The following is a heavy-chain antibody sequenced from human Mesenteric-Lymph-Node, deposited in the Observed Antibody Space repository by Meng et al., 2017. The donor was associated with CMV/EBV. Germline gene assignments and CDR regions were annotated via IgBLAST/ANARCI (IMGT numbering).Heavy chain of an antibody. D-gene: IGHD3-22*01. J-gene: IGHJ4*02. CDR2: ISYDGSNK. Sequence: GESLKISCAASGFTFSSYAMHWVRQAPGKGLEWVAVISYDGSNKYYADSVKGRFTISRDNSKNTLYLQMNSLRAEDTAVYYCAREGITIIVSDWGQGTLVTVSS. CDR1: GFTFSSYA. CDR3: AREGITIIVSD. V-gene: IGHV3-30*04.